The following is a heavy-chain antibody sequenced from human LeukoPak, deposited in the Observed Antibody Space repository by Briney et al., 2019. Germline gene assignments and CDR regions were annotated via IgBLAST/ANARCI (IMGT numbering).Heavy chain of an antibody. CDR2: ITGDDGRT. CDR3: AKDYANGGNCKQCSCYPLNS. CDR1: GFTFRNYA. Sequence: QTGGSLRLSCAASGFTFRNYAMSWFRRAPGKGLEWISLITGDDGRTDYADSVKGRFTISRDNSRTTLYLQMNSLRVEDTALYYCAKDYANGGNCKQCSCYPLNSWGQGTLVTVSS. D-gene: IGHD2-15*01. V-gene: IGHV3-23*01. J-gene: IGHJ4*02.